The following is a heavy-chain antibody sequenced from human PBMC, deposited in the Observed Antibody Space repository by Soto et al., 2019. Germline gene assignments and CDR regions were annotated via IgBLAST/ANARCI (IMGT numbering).Heavy chain of an antibody. J-gene: IGHJ4*02. V-gene: IGHV4-30-4*01. CDR1: GDSINTVSYY. CDR3: ARGPSGDKVDF. Sequence: QVQLQESGPGLVKPSQTLSLTCTVSGDSINTVSYYWSWIRQSPDKGLEWIGHIHQGGNTYNNPSLTSRVTISLDTSNNQFSLKLSSVSAADTAVYYCARGPSGDKVDFWGQGTLVTISS. D-gene: IGHD7-27*01. CDR2: IHQGGNT.